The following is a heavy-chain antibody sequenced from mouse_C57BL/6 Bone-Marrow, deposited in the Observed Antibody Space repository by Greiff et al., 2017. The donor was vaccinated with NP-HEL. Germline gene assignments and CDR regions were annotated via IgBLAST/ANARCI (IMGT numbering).Heavy chain of an antibody. V-gene: IGHV5-9*01. J-gene: IGHJ3*01. CDR2: ISGGGGNT. CDR1: GFTFSSYT. CDR3: ARQRTRFAY. D-gene: IGHD5-1*01. Sequence: EVQLVESGGGLVKPGGSLKLSCAASGFTFSSYTMSWVRQTPEKRLEWVATISGGGGNTYYPDSVKGRFTISRDNAKNTLYLQMCSLRAEDTALYYCARQRTRFAYWGQGTLVTVSA.